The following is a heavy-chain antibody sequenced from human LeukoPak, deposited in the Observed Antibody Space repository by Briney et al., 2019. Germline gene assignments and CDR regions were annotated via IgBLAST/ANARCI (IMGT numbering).Heavy chain of an antibody. CDR1: GGSISSSSYY. Sequence: PSETLSLTCTVSGGSISSSSYYWGWIRQPPGKGLGWVGSVYYTGSTFYNPSLKSRVTTSVDTSKNHFSLNLSSVTAADTAVYYCARHRGRYYDSGSYYCFDYWGQGTLVTVSS. J-gene: IGHJ4*02. D-gene: IGHD3-10*01. CDR3: ARHRGRYYDSGSYYCFDY. CDR2: VYYTGST. V-gene: IGHV4-39*02.